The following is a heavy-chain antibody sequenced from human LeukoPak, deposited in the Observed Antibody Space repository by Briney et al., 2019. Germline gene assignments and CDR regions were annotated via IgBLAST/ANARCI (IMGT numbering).Heavy chain of an antibody. CDR1: GFTFSSSA. V-gene: IGHV3-23*01. CDR2: ISRSGGST. J-gene: IGHJ6*02. Sequence: GGSLRLTCAASGFTFSSSAMSWVRQAPGKGLEWVSAISRSGGSTYYADSVKGRFTISRDNSKNTLYLQMNSLRAEDTAVYYCARSPPGAEPHGMDVWGQGTTVTVSS. CDR3: ARSPPGAEPHGMDV. D-gene: IGHD1-26*01.